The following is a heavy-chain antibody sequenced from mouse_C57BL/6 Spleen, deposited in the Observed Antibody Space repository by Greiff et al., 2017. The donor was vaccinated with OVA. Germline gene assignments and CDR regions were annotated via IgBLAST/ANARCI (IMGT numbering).Heavy chain of an antibody. CDR1: GYSITSGYY. Sequence: ESGPGLVKPSQSLSLTCSVTGYSITSGYYWNWIRQFPGNKLEWMGYISYDGSNNYNPSLKNRISITRDTSKNQFFLKLNSVTTEDTATYYCARGPLTYDGYDWFAYWGQGTLVTVSA. J-gene: IGHJ3*01. CDR3: ARGPLTYDGYDWFAY. D-gene: IGHD2-3*01. CDR2: ISYDGSN. V-gene: IGHV3-6*01.